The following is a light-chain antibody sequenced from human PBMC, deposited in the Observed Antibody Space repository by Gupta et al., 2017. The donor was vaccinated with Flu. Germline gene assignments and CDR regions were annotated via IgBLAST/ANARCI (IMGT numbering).Light chain of an antibody. CDR3: QQYDSLPT. J-gene: IGKJ1*01. CDR1: QDVSNH. CDR2: DAS. V-gene: IGKV1-33*01. Sequence: PSSLSASVGDRVTITCQASQDVSNHLNWYQQKPGKAPKLLIYDASKLETGVPSRFSGSGSGTDFSFTITSLQAEDIGTYYCQQYDSLPTFGHGTKVEIK.